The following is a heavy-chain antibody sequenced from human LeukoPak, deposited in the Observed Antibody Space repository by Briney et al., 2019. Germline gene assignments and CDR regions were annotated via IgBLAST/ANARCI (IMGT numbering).Heavy chain of an antibody. Sequence: SETLSLTCTVSGGSISSYYWSWIRQPPGKGLEWIGYIYYSGSTNYNPSLKSRVTISVDTSKNQFSLKLSSVTAADTAVYYCARRVRFLEWLFYFDYWGQGTLVTVSS. V-gene: IGHV4-59*12. CDR3: ARRVRFLEWLFYFDY. CDR2: IYYSGST. CDR1: GGSISSYY. J-gene: IGHJ4*02. D-gene: IGHD3-3*01.